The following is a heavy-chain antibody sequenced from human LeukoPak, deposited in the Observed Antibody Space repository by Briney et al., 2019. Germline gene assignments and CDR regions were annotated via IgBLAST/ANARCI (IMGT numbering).Heavy chain of an antibody. Sequence: GGSLRLSCAASGFTFSSYWMSWVRQAPGKGLEWVANIKKDGSEKYSVDSVKGRFTISRDNAKKSLYLQMNSLRAEDTAVYYCARLREIPVFGVVTKSTSYFDYWGQGTLVTVSS. V-gene: IGHV3-7*01. CDR3: ARLREIPVFGVVTKSTSYFDY. D-gene: IGHD3-3*01. J-gene: IGHJ4*02. CDR1: GFTFSSYW. CDR2: IKKDGSEK.